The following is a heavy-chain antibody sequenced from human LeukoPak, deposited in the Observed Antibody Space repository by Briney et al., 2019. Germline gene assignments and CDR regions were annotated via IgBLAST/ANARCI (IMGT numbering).Heavy chain of an antibody. V-gene: IGHV1-18*01. CDR2: ISAYNGNT. CDR3: ARGYYDSSGYYYAPAPFDY. D-gene: IGHD3-22*01. CDR1: GYTFTSYG. J-gene: IGHJ4*02. Sequence: ASVKVSCKASGYTFTSYGTSWVRQAPGQGLEWMGWISAYNGNTNYAQKLQGRVTMTTDTSTSTAYMELRSLRSDDTAVYYCARGYYDSSGYYYAPAPFDYWGQGTLVTVSS.